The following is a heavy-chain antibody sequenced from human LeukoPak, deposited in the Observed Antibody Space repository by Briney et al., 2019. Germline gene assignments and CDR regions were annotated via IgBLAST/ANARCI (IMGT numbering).Heavy chain of an antibody. Sequence: SVKLSCKASGGTFSSYAISWVRQAPGQGREWMGGIIPIFGTANYARKFQGRLTITADESTSTAYMAPSSLISSDTAVYYCARDPNYDFWSGYPIRGNWFDPWGQGTLVTVSS. CDR3: ARDPNYDFWSGYPIRGNWFDP. D-gene: IGHD3-3*01. CDR1: GGTFSSYA. CDR2: IIPIFGTA. V-gene: IGHV1-69*01. J-gene: IGHJ5*02.